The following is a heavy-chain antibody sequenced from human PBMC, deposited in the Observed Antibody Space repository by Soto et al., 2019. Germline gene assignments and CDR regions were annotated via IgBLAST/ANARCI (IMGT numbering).Heavy chain of an antibody. J-gene: IGHJ4*02. CDR1: EFTFSNYW. Sequence: EVQLVESGGGLVQPGGSLRLSCAASEFTFSNYWMYWVRQVPGKGLVWVSRINSDGSTTSYADSVKGRFTISRDNATNTQYLQMTSLRAEYTAVYYCARSPSSGWYYFDYWGQGALVNVAS. CDR2: INSDGSTT. D-gene: IGHD6-19*01. V-gene: IGHV3-74*01. CDR3: ARSPSSGWYYFDY.